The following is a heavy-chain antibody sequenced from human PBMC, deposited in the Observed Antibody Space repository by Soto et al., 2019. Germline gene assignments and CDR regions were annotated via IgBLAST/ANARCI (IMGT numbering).Heavy chain of an antibody. V-gene: IGHV1-3*01. J-gene: IGHJ5*02. CDR3: ARGLAAESA. CDR1: GYTFTHYA. CDR2: INAGSGNT. Sequence: QVQLVQSGAEVKKPGASVKVSCTASGYTFTHYAIHWVRHAPGQRLEWMGFINAGSGNTKCSHTFQVRLTFTKDTSASTAYMDLSSLRCEDTAIYYGARGLAAESAWGQGKLVTVSS. D-gene: IGHD6-13*01.